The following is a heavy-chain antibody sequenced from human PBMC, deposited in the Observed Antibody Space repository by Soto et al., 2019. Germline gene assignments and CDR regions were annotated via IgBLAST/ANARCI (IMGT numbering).Heavy chain of an antibody. Sequence: QPGGSLRLSCAAPGLTISSYAMSWVRQTPGKGLEWVSTITSRDEFYADSVRGRFTISIDDSKNLLFLQMNSLTADDTATYYCAKDHFKGNGVYDDFDVWGQGTMVTVSS. CDR2: ITSRDE. J-gene: IGHJ3*01. CDR1: GLTISSYA. V-gene: IGHV3-23*01. D-gene: IGHD2-8*01. CDR3: AKDHFKGNGVYDDFDV.